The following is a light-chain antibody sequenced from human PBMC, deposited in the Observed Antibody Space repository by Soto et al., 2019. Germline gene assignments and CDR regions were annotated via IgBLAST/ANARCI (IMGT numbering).Light chain of an antibody. CDR2: DAF. CDR3: QQYNNWPLT. CDR1: QRGTSN. Sequence: EIVMTQSPATLSVSPGERATLSCSASQRGTSNLAWYQQKPGQAPRLLIDDAFPRATGITARFSGSASGTEFTLTISSLQAEDFAVYYCQQYNNWPLTFGGGTQVEIK. J-gene: IGKJ4*01. V-gene: IGKV3-15*01.